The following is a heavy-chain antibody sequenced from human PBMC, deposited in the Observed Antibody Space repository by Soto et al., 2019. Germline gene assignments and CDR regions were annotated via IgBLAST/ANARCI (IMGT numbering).Heavy chain of an antibody. CDR2: INPSGGST. J-gene: IGHJ6*02. CDR1: GYTFTSYY. V-gene: IGHV1-46*01. CDR3: ARDLIDDWSGYYSGSGWSSGGMDV. D-gene: IGHD3-3*01. Sequence: ASVKVSCKASGYTFTSYYMHWVRQAPGQGLEWMGIINPSGGSTSYAQKFQGRVTMTRDTSTSTVYMELSSLRSEDTAVYYCARDLIDDWSGYYSGSGWSSGGMDVWGQGTTVTVSS.